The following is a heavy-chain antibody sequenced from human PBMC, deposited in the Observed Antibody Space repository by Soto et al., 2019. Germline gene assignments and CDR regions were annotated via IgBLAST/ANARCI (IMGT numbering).Heavy chain of an antibody. Sequence: GGSLRLSCAASGFTFSSYGMHWVRQAPGKGLEWVAVISYDGSNKYYADSVKGRFTISRDNSKNTLYLQMNSLRAEDTAVYYCVSLTGPLELYGMDVWGQGTTVTVSS. V-gene: IGHV3-30*03. D-gene: IGHD3-9*01. CDR3: VSLTGPLELYGMDV. CDR2: ISYDGSNK. CDR1: GFTFSSYG. J-gene: IGHJ6*02.